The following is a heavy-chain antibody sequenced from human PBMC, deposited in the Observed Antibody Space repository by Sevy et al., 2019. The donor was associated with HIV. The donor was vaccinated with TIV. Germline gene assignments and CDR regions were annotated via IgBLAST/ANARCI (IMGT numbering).Heavy chain of an antibody. CDR1: GFTFGNYA. CDR3: AKDRTYSRSCYYFDH. D-gene: IGHD6-13*01. CDR2: ISGSTIVT. J-gene: IGHJ4*02. Sequence: GGSLRLSCAASGFTFGNYAMTWVRQAPGKGLEWVSSISGSTIVTSYADSVKGRFTISRDNSKNTLYLQMNSLRVEDTAVYYCAKDRTYSRSCYYFDHWGQGTLVTVSS. V-gene: IGHV3-23*01.